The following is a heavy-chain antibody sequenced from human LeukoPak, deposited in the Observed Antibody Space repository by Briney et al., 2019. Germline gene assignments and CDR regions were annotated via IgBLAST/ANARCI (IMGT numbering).Heavy chain of an antibody. CDR3: ARLWGWLQDDAFDI. D-gene: IGHD5-24*01. J-gene: IGHJ3*02. Sequence: GGSLRLSCAASGFTFSDYYMSWIRQAPGKGLEWVSYISSSGSTIYYADSVKGRFTISRDNAKNLLYRQMNSLRAEDTAVYYCARLWGWLQDDAFDIWGQGTMVTVSS. V-gene: IGHV3-11*04. CDR1: GFTFSDYY. CDR2: ISSSGSTI.